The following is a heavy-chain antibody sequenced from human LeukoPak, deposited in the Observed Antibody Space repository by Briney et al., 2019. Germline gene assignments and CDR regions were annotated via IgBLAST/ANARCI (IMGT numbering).Heavy chain of an antibody. D-gene: IGHD1-26*01. Sequence: SETLSLTCAVYGGSFSGYYWSWIRQPPGKGLEWIGEINHSGSTNYNPSPKSRVTISVDTSKNQFSLKPSSVTAADTAVYYCARQAVGATTQIDYWGQGTLVTVSS. J-gene: IGHJ4*02. CDR1: GGSFSGYY. CDR2: INHSGST. CDR3: ARQAVGATTQIDY. V-gene: IGHV4-34*01.